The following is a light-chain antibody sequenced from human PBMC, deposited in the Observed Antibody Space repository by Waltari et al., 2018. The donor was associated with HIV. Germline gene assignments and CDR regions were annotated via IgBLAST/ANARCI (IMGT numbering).Light chain of an antibody. CDR1: QAIGND. J-gene: IGKJ1*01. Sequence: AIQMTQSPHSLSASVGDRVTITCRASQAIGNDLDWYQQKPGKAPKLLIYGVSTLQSGVPSRFSGSGSGTDFTLTISRLQPEDFANYFCLQDYNYPWTFGQGTKVEIK. CDR2: GVS. V-gene: IGKV1-6*01. CDR3: LQDYNYPWT.